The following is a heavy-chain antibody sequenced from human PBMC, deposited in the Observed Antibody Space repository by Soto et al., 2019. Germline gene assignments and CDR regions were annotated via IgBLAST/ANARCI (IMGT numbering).Heavy chain of an antibody. J-gene: IGHJ5*02. Sequence: LRLSCAASGFTFSSYAMSWVRQAPGKGLEWVSAISGSGGTTYYADSVKGRFTISRDNSRNTLYVQMNSLRAEDTAVYYCAKATYLQYPFDPWGQGTLVNVAS. D-gene: IGHD2-2*01. CDR2: ISGSGGTT. CDR3: AKATYLQYPFDP. CDR1: GFTFSSYA. V-gene: IGHV3-23*01.